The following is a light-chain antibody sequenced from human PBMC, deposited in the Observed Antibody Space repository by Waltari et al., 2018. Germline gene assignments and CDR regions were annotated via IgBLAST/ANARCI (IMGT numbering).Light chain of an antibody. J-gene: IGLJ3*02. Sequence: QTVVTQEPSLTVSPGGTVTLTCASSTGAVTSGHYANWFRQNRGQPPRALIYSTTEKHSWTPVRFSGSLLGGKAALTLSVVQPEDEAVYYCLLYFGGVQVFGGGTKLTVL. V-gene: IGLV7-43*01. CDR1: TGAVTSGHY. CDR3: LLYFGGVQV. CDR2: STT.